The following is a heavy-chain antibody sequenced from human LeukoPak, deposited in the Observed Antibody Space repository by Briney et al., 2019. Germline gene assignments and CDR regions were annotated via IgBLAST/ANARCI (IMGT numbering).Heavy chain of an antibody. Sequence: PSETLSLTCTVSGGSISSSSYYWGWIRQPPGKGLEWIGSIYYSGSTNYNPSLKSRVTISVDKSKNQFSLKLSSVTAADTAVYYCARDYCTSCYGSVGGERFDYWGQGTLVTVSS. D-gene: IGHD2-2*01. J-gene: IGHJ4*02. V-gene: IGHV4-39*07. CDR1: GGSISSSSYY. CDR3: ARDYCTSCYGSVGGERFDY. CDR2: IYYSGST.